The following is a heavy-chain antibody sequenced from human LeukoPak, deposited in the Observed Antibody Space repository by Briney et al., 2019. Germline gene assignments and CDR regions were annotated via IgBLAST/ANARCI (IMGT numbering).Heavy chain of an antibody. V-gene: IGHV4-30-2*03. J-gene: IGHJ3*02. CDR3: ARQYYYDSSGYFQNDAFDI. CDR1: GGSISSGGYS. D-gene: IGHD3-22*01. CDR2: IYHSGST. Sequence: SETLSLTCAVSGGSISSGGYSWSWIRQPPGKGLEWIGYIYHSGSTYYNPSLKSRVTISVDTSKNQFSLKLSSVTAADTAVYYCARQYYYDSSGYFQNDAFDIWGQGTMVTVSS.